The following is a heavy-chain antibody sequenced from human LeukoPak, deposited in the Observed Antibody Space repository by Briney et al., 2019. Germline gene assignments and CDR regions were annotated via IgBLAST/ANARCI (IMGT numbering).Heavy chain of an antibody. D-gene: IGHD2-2*01. CDR3: ARVVPAAIVRPGYYGMDV. Sequence: ASVKVSCKASGYTFTSYGISWVRQAPGQGLEWMGWISAYNGNTNYAQKLQGRVTMTTDTSTSTAYMELRSLRSDDTAVYYCARVVPAAIVRPGYYGMDVWGQGTTVTVSS. CDR2: ISAYNGNT. J-gene: IGHJ6*02. CDR1: GYTFTSYG. V-gene: IGHV1-18*01.